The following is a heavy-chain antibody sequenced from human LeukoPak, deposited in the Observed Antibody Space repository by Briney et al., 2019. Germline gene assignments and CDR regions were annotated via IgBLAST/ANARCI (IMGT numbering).Heavy chain of an antibody. CDR1: GYTFTSYY. V-gene: IGHV1-46*01. CDR3: ARDPYGPRTGYYYYMDV. J-gene: IGHJ6*03. CDR2: INPSDGST. Sequence: VASVKVSCKASGYTFTSYYMHWVRRAPGQGLEWMGIINPSDGSTSYAQKFQGRVTMSRDTSTSTVYMELSSLRSEDTAVYYCARDPYGPRTGYYYYMDVWGKGTTVTVSS. D-gene: IGHD3-10*01.